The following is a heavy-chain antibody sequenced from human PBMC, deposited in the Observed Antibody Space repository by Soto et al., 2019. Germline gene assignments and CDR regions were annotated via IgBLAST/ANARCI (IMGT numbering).Heavy chain of an antibody. D-gene: IGHD2-8*01. CDR3: ARTPDCTNGVCSAGFDY. J-gene: IGHJ4*02. CDR2: ISSSSSYT. Sequence: GGSLRLSCAASGFTFSDYYMGWIRQAPGKGLEWVSYISSSSSYTNYADSVKGRFTISRDNAKSSLYLQMNSLRAEDTAVYYCARTPDCTNGVCSAGFDYWGQGTLVTVSS. CDR1: GFTFSDYY. V-gene: IGHV3-11*06.